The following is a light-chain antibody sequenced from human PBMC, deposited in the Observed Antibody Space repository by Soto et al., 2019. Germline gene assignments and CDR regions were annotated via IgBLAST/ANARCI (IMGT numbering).Light chain of an antibody. CDR3: QQAYNTPYT. CDR1: HSISTY. V-gene: IGKV1-39*01. CDR2: AAS. Sequence: DIQMTQSPSSLSASVGDNVTITCRASHSISTYSNWYQQKPGKPHNVLIYAASNLKSGVPSRLSGSGSGTDFTLTVNSLQLDDVATYYCQQAYNTPYTFGQGTKLEIK. J-gene: IGKJ2*01.